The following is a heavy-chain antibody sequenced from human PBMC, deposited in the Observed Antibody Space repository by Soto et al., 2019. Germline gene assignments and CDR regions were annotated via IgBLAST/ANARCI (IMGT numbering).Heavy chain of an antibody. Sequence: PGGSLRLSCAASGFTFSSYSMNWVRQAPGKGLEWVSYISSSSSTIYYADSVKGRFTISRDNAKNSLYLQMNSLRAEDTAVYYCARDPGGSGSYFFDYWGQGTLVTVSS. J-gene: IGHJ4*02. CDR1: GFTFSSYS. CDR3: ARDPGGSGSYFFDY. D-gene: IGHD3-10*01. V-gene: IGHV3-48*01. CDR2: ISSSSSTI.